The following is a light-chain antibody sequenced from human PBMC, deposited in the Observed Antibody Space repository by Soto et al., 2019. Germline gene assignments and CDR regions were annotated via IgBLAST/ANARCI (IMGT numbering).Light chain of an antibody. V-gene: IGLV2-11*01. CDR2: DVN. J-gene: IGLJ1*01. Sequence: QSALTQPRSVSGSPGQSVTISCTGTSSDVGGFNSVSWYQQHPGKAPKLMIYDVNKRPSGVPDRFSGSKSGSTASLTISGLQAEDEAYYYCRSYAGSYSYAFATGTKVTVL. CDR1: SSDVGGFNS. CDR3: RSYAGSYSYA.